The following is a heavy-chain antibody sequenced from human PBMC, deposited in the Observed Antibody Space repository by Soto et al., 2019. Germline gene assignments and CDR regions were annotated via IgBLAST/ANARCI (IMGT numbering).Heavy chain of an antibody. D-gene: IGHD2-8*02. CDR2: IRYDGNNK. CDR1: GFTFSSYA. J-gene: IGHJ3*02. Sequence: PGGSLRLSCAASGFTFSSYAMHWVRQAPGKGLEWVAFIRYDGNNKYYADSVKGRLTISRDSSKSTLYLQMNSLRAEDTAVYYCARDSAITGAFDIWGQGTMVTVSS. CDR3: ARDSAITGAFDI. V-gene: IGHV3-30*02.